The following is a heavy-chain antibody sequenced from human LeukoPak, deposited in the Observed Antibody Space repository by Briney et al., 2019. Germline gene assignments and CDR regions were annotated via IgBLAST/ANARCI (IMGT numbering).Heavy chain of an antibody. V-gene: IGHV3-74*01. CDR2: INSDGSST. CDR3: ARASLNYYYYMDV. D-gene: IGHD3-9*01. J-gene: IGHJ6*03. CDR1: GFTFSSYW. Sequence: GGPLRLSCAASGFTFSSYWMHWVRQAPGKGLVWVSRINSDGSSTSYADSVKGRFTISRDNAKNTLYLQMNSLRAEDTAVYYCARASLNYYYYMDVWGKGTTVTVSS.